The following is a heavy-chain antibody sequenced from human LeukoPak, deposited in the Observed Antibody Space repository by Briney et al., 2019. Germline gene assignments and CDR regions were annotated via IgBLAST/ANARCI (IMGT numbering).Heavy chain of an antibody. Sequence: SQTLSLTCTVSGCSFSSGDYSWSWLRQPQGMGLEWIGYISYSVSTSYNPSLKSLVTISVDTSKNQFSLKLSCVTAADTAVYCCARDRGGPDSFDIWGQGTMVSVSS. CDR2: ISYSVST. CDR1: GCSFSSGDYS. V-gene: IGHV4-30-4*01. D-gene: IGHD2-15*01. CDR3: ARDRGGPDSFDI. J-gene: IGHJ3*02.